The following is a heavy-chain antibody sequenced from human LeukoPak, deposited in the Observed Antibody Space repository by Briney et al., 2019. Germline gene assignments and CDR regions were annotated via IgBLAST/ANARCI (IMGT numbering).Heavy chain of an antibody. CDR3: ARHSRWSYYGSGSYYVDY. Sequence: ETLSLTCAVYGGSFSGYYWSWIRQPPGKGLEWIGEINHSGSTNYNPSLKSRVTISVDTSKNQFSLKLSSVTAADTAVYYCARHSRWSYYGSGSYYVDYWGQGTLVTVSS. V-gene: IGHV4-34*01. D-gene: IGHD3-10*01. J-gene: IGHJ4*02. CDR2: INHSGST. CDR1: GGSFSGYY.